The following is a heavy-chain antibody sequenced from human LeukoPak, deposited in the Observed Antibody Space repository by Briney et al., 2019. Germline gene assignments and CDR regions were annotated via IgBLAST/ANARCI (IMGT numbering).Heavy chain of an antibody. CDR1: GFTFSSYS. V-gene: IGHV3-48*01. D-gene: IGHD3-10*01. CDR2: ISSSSGTI. Sequence: PGGSLRLSCAASGFTFSSYSMNWVRQAPGKGLEWVSYISSSSGTIYYADSVKGRFTISRDNAKNSLYLQMNSLRAEDTAVYYCARAVYGSGKGFHYWGQGTLVTVSS. J-gene: IGHJ4*02. CDR3: ARAVYGSGKGFHY.